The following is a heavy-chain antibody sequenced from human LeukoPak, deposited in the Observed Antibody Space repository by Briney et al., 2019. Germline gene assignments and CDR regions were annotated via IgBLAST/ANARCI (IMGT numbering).Heavy chain of an antibody. D-gene: IGHD5-12*01. Sequence: PGGSLRLSCAASGFIFSSYWMSWVRQAPGKGLEWVANIKQDGSEKYYVDSVKGRFTISRDNAKNSLYLQMNSLRAGDTAVYYCARVRKYSGYYSWYFDLWGRGTLVTVSS. J-gene: IGHJ2*01. CDR1: GFIFSSYW. CDR3: ARVRKYSGYYSWYFDL. CDR2: IKQDGSEK. V-gene: IGHV3-7*01.